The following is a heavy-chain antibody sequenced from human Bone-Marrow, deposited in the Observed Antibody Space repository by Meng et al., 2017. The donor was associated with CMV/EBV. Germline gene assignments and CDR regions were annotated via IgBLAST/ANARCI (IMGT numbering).Heavy chain of an antibody. CDR1: GFTFTNAW. D-gene: IGHD1-26*01. V-gene: IGHV3-15*01. Sequence: GESLKISCTASGFTFTNAWMSWVRQAPGKGLEWVGRIKSKTDGGTTDYAVPVKGRFTISRDDSKTTLYLQMNSLKTEDTAVYYCTTDPLGSYGAVDYWGHGPLVTGSS. CDR3: TTDPLGSYGAVDY. CDR2: IKSKTDGGTT. J-gene: IGHJ4*01.